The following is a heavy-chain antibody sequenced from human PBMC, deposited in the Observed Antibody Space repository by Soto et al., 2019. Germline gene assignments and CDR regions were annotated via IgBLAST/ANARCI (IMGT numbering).Heavy chain of an antibody. V-gene: IGHV4-30-2*01. Sequence: PSETLSLICRLSGRSLSGGTYSWNCILQTPGKGLEWVGYIFPSGTTNYNPSLRSSVTITKPVPKHHFSRSLSFLPPADPAVFYWARSRNFDKWSQETRVTVSS. CDR2: IFPSGTT. CDR3: ARSRNFDK. J-gene: IGHJ4*02. CDR1: GRSLSGGTYS.